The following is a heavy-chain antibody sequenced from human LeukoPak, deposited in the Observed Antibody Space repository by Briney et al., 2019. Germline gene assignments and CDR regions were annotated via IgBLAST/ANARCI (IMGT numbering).Heavy chain of an antibody. CDR2: IKQDGSEK. CDR3: ARGTQRWDYYDSSGYYH. J-gene: IGHJ5*02. D-gene: IGHD3-22*01. CDR1: GFTVSSNY. Sequence: GGSLRLSCAASGFTVSSNYMSWVRQAPGKGLEWVANIKQDGSEKYYVDSVKGRFTISRDNAKNSLYLQMNSLRAEDTAVYYCARGTQRWDYYDSSGYYHWGQGTLVTVSS. V-gene: IGHV3-7*01.